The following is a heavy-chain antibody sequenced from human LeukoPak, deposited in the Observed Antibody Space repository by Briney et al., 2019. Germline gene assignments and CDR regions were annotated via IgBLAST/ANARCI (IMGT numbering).Heavy chain of an antibody. CDR2: IYRTGST. D-gene: IGHD5-24*01. V-gene: IGHV4-59*11. Sequence: SETLSLTCTVSGGSISSHYWSWIRQPPGKGLEWIAYIYRTGSTNYNPSLKSRVTISVDTSKNQFSLKLSSVTAADTAVYYCARTNVEMATTFDYWGQGTLVTVSS. J-gene: IGHJ4*02. CDR3: ARTNVEMATTFDY. CDR1: GGSISSHY.